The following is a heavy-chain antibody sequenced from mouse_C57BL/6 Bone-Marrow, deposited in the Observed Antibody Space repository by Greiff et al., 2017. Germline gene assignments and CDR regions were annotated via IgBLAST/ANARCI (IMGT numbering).Heavy chain of an antibody. Sequence: EVQLQQSGAELVKPGASVKLSCTASGFNINDYYMHWVKQRTEQGLEWIGRIDPADGDTKYAPKFQGKATITADTSANTAYLQLSSLTSEDTDGYYGARGTTVVTPYYFDYWGQGTTLTVSS. CDR1: GFNINDYY. V-gene: IGHV14-2*01. J-gene: IGHJ2*01. CDR3: ARGTTVVTPYYFDY. D-gene: IGHD1-1*01. CDR2: IDPADGDT.